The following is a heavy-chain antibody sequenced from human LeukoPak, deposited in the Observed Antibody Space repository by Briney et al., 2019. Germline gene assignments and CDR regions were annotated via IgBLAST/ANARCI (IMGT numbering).Heavy chain of an antibody. J-gene: IGHJ3*02. CDR2: IIPIFGTA. Sequence: VKVSCKASGGTFSSYAISWVRQAPGQGLEWMGGIIPIFGTANYAQKFQGRVTITADESTSTAYMELSSLRSEDTAVYYCARVLNPTYYDFWSGYVDAFDIWGQGTMVTVSS. V-gene: IGHV1-69*01. CDR3: ARVLNPTYYDFWSGYVDAFDI. D-gene: IGHD3-3*01. CDR1: GGTFSSYA.